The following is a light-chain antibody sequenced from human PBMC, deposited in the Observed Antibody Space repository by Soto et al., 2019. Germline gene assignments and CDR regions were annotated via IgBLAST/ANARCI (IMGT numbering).Light chain of an antibody. CDR2: DVS. V-gene: IGLV2-14*01. J-gene: IGLJ2*01. Sequence: QSALTQPASVSGSPGQSITISCTGTSSDVGGYNYVSWYQQHPGKAPKLMIYDVSNRPSGVSNRFSGSKSGNTASLTISGLQAEDEADYYCSSYTSTGVFGGVTKLTVL. CDR1: SSDVGGYNY. CDR3: SSYTSTGV.